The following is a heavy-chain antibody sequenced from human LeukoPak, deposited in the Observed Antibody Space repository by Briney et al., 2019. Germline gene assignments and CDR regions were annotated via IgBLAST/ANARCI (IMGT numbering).Heavy chain of an antibody. CDR3: AKDLTYGDYVEGFNY. CDR2: ISGSGGST. D-gene: IGHD4-17*01. J-gene: IGHJ4*02. Sequence: GGSLRLSCAASGFTFSSYAMSWVRQAPGKGLEWVSAISGSGGSTYYADSVKGRFTISRENSKNTLYLQMNSLRAEDTAVYYCAKDLTYGDYVEGFNYWGQGTLVTVSS. V-gene: IGHV3-23*01. CDR1: GFTFSSYA.